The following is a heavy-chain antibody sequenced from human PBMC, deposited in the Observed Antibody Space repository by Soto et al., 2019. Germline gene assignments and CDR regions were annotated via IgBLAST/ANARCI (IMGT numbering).Heavy chain of an antibody. J-gene: IGHJ1*01. D-gene: IGHD1-26*01. V-gene: IGHV4-4*02. Sequence: SETLSLTCAVSGGSISSSYWWSWVRQPPGRGLEWIGEVYRGGNTNYNPSLKSRVTISVDKTKNQFSLNLSSVTAADTAVYYCARIIIVGVTTDKLFPNCGQGTLVTGSS. CDR1: GGSISSSYW. CDR2: VYRGGNT. CDR3: ARIIIVGVTTDKLFPN.